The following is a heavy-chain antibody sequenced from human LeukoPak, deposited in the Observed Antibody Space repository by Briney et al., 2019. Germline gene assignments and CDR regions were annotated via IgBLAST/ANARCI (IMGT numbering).Heavy chain of an antibody. J-gene: IGHJ4*02. CDR3: ARDRFEDYGDTELGY. Sequence: LGGSLRLSCVASGFSFSSYEMNWVRQAPGKGLEWVANIKQDGSEKYYVDSVKGRFTISRDNAKNSLYLQMNSLRAEDTAVYYCARDRFEDYGDTELGYWGQGTLVTVSS. V-gene: IGHV3-7*01. CDR1: GFSFSSYE. D-gene: IGHD4-17*01. CDR2: IKQDGSEK.